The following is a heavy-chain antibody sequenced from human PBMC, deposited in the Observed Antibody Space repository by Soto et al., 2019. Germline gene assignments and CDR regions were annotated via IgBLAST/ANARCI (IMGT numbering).Heavy chain of an antibody. V-gene: IGHV6-1*01. Sequence: PSQTLSLTCDISGDSVSSNSAAWNWIRQSPSRGLEWLGRTYYRSKWYNDYAVSVKSRITINPDTSKNQFSLQLNSVTPEDTAVYYCASELTPYCSSTSCSDICFDYWGQGTRVTV. D-gene: IGHD2-2*01. CDR1: GDSVSSNSAA. J-gene: IGHJ4*02. CDR3: ASELTPYCSSTSCSDICFDY. CDR2: TYYRSKWYN.